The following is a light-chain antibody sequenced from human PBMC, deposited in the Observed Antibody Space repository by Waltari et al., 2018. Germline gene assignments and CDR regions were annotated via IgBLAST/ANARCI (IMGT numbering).Light chain of an antibody. V-gene: IGKV3-20*01. Sequence: EIVLTQSPGTLSLSPGERATLSCRASQSVSSGYLAWYQQEPGQAPRLLIYGASNRAAGIPDRFSGGGAGTDFTLTISRLEPEDFAVYYCQHYRSSPPPFGQGTRLDIK. CDR1: QSVSSGY. CDR2: GAS. CDR3: QHYRSSPPP. J-gene: IGKJ5*01.